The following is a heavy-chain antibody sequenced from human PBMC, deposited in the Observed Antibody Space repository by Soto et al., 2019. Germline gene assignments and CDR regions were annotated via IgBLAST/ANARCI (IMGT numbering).Heavy chain of an antibody. CDR1: GGTVSSYA. J-gene: IGHJ4*02. CDR3: ARDVSSDTTGFRGYDF. D-gene: IGHD3-10*01. CDR2: FIPIFVSA. Sequence: QLHLVQSGAEVKKAGSSVKVSCKASGGTVSSYAITWVRQAHGKGLEWMGVFIPIFVSAHYAPKFQGRITITADESTSTAYMELSGLTSEDTAIYYCARDVSSDTTGFRGYDFWGQGTQVTVSS. V-gene: IGHV1-69*01.